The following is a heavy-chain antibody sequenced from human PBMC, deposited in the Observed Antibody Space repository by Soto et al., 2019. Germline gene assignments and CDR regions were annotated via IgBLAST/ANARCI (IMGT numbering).Heavy chain of an antibody. Sequence: XSVKVSCKASGYTFTCYYMHLARQAPGQGLEWMGWINPNSGGTNYAQKFQGRVTMTRDTSISTAYMELSRLRYDDTAVYYCARVVVTHDERPSYKWFDSWAQGTLVTVPS. V-gene: IGHV1-2*02. CDR3: ARVVVTHDERPSYKWFDS. CDR2: INPNSGGT. CDR1: GYTFTCYY. J-gene: IGHJ5*01. D-gene: IGHD2-21*02.